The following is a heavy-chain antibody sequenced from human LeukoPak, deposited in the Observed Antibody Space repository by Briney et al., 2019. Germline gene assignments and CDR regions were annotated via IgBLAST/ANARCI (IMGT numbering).Heavy chain of an antibody. CDR1: GFTVSGYE. D-gene: IGHD3-22*01. CDR2: ISSSAGTI. J-gene: IGHJ5*02. CDR3: ARGGRNSGYYYWLDP. Sequence: GGSLRLSCAASGFTVSGYEFNWVRQAPGKGLEWVSYISSSAGTIYYADSVKGRFTISRDNAKNSLYLQMNSLRAEDTAVYYCARGGRNSGYYYWLDPWGQGTLVTVSS. V-gene: IGHV3-48*03.